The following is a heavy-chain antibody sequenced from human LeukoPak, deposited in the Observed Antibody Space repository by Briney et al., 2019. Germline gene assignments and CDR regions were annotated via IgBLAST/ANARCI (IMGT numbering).Heavy chain of an antibody. Sequence: PGRSLSLSCAASGFTFSSYAMHGVRQAPGKGREWVAVISYGGSNKFYADSVQGRFTISRDNSKNTLDLQMNSLRAEGTAVYYCAREGSGDYYESSGYTCDYWGQGTLVTVSS. CDR1: GFTFSSYA. J-gene: IGHJ4*02. CDR3: AREGSGDYYESSGYTCDY. CDR2: ISYGGSNK. D-gene: IGHD3-22*01. V-gene: IGHV3-30-3*01.